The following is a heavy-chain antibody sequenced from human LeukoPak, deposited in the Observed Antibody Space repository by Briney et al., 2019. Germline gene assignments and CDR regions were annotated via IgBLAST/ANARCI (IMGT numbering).Heavy chain of an antibody. J-gene: IGHJ3*02. CDR2: IYTSGST. D-gene: IGHD2-2*01. Sequence: SETLSLTCTVSGGSISSYYWSWIRQPAGKGLEWIGRIYTSGSTNYSPSLKSRVTMSVDTSKNQFSLKLSSVTAADTAVYYCARAGPVAPGYQLLIFGAFDIWGQGTMVTVSS. CDR3: ARAGPVAPGYQLLIFGAFDI. CDR1: GGSISSYY. V-gene: IGHV4-4*07.